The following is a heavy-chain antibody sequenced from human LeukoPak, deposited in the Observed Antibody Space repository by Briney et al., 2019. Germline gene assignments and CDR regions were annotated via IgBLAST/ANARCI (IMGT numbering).Heavy chain of an antibody. V-gene: IGHV4-30-4*08. Sequence: SSETLSLTCTVSGGSISSGGYYWSWIRQHPGKGLEWIGYIYYSGSTHYNPSLKSRVTISVDTSKNQFSLKLSSVTAADTAVYYCARVGNRYYDFWSGYRKEGEFDYWGQGTLVTVSS. CDR3: ARVGNRYYDFWSGYRKEGEFDY. D-gene: IGHD3-3*01. CDR2: IYYSGST. J-gene: IGHJ4*02. CDR1: GGSISSGGYY.